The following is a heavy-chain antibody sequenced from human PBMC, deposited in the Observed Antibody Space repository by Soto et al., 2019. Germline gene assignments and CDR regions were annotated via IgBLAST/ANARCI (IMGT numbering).Heavy chain of an antibody. CDR3: ARDLMGESDYDILTGYPDAFDI. J-gene: IGHJ3*02. CDR2: ISAYNGNT. Sequence: GASVKVSCKASGYTFTSYGISWVRQAPGQGLEWMGWISAYNGNTNYAQKLQGRVTMTTDTSTSTAYMELRSLRSDDTAVYYCARDLMGESDYDILTGYPDAFDIWGQGTMVTVSS. D-gene: IGHD3-9*01. CDR1: GYTFTSYG. V-gene: IGHV1-18*01.